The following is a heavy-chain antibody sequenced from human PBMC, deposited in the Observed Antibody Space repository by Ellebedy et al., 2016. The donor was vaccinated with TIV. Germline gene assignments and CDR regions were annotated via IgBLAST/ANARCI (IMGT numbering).Heavy chain of an antibody. D-gene: IGHD2-8*01. CDR3: AKDDDTKSRYSRFHH. CDR1: GISLRSYA. V-gene: IGHV3-23*01. CDR2: IGGTGGTT. J-gene: IGHJ1*01. Sequence: GESLKISCAASGISLRSYAMSWVRQAPGKGLEWASTIGGTGGTTYYRQSVKGRFTVSRETSKNPVYLQMNSLRAEDTAVYFCAKDDDTKSRYSRFHHWGLGTLVTVSS.